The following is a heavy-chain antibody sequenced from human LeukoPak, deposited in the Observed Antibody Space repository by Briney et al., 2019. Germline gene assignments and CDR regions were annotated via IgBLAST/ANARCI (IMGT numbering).Heavy chain of an antibody. Sequence: ASVKVSCKASGYTFTSYYMHWVRQAPGQGLEWMGIINPSGGSTSYAQKFQGRVTMTRDTSTSTVYMELSSLRSEDTAVYYCARVRDNWNDRRFWAFDYWGQGTLVTVSS. V-gene: IGHV1-46*01. D-gene: IGHD1-20*01. J-gene: IGHJ4*02. CDR2: INPSGGST. CDR1: GYTFTSYY. CDR3: ARVRDNWNDRRFWAFDY.